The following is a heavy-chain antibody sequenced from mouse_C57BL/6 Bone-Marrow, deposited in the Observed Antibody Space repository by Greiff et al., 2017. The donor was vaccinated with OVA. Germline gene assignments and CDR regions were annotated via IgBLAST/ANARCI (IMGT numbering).Heavy chain of an antibody. D-gene: IGHD1-1*01. CDR2: IYPRSGNT. J-gene: IGHJ1*03. Sequence: QVQLQQPGAELARPGASVKLSCKASGYTFTSYGISWVKQRTGQGLEWIGEIYPRSGNTYYNEKFKGKATLTADKSSSTAYMELRSLTSEDSAVYFCARRFFYYYGSRPYWYFDVWGTGTTVTVSS. V-gene: IGHV1-81*01. CDR3: ARRFFYYYGSRPYWYFDV. CDR1: GYTFTSYG.